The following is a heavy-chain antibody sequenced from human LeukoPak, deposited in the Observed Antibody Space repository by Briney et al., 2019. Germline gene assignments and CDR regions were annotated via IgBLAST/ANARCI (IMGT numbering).Heavy chain of an antibody. CDR2: ISSSSTTI. V-gene: IGHV3-48*01. CDR3: ARSERRLQSPPFDY. D-gene: IGHD5-24*01. Sequence: PGGSLRLSCAASGFTLNSYSMNWARQAPGKGLEWVSYISSSSTTIYYADSVKGRFTISRDNAKNSLYLQMNSLRAEDTAVYYCARSERRLQSPPFDYWGQGTLVTVSS. CDR1: GFTLNSYS. J-gene: IGHJ4*02.